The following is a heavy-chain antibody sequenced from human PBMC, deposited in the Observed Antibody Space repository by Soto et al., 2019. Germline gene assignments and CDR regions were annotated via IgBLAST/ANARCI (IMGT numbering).Heavy chain of an antibody. Sequence: EVQLVESGGGLVQPGRSLRLSCAASGFTFDDYAMQWVRQAPGKGLEWVSGISWNRGSIGYADTVKGRFTISRDNAKNSLYQQMKSLRADDTALYYCAKGGLLLTEGGGYWGQGTLVTVSS. CDR1: GFTFDDYA. V-gene: IGHV3-9*01. J-gene: IGHJ4*02. CDR3: AKGGLLLTEGGGY. D-gene: IGHD1-26*01. CDR2: ISWNRGSI.